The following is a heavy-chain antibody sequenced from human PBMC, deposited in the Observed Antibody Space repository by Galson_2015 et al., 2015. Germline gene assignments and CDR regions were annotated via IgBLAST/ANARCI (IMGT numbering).Heavy chain of an antibody. CDR1: GFTFDDYT. J-gene: IGHJ4*02. CDR3: AKPQGDYEFFDY. Sequence: SLRLSCAASGFTFDDYTMHWVRHAPGKGLEWVSLISWDGGSTYYADSVKGRFTISRDNSKNSLYLQMNSLRTEDTALYYCAKPQGDYEFFDYWGQGTLVTVSS. D-gene: IGHD4-17*01. CDR2: ISWDGGST. V-gene: IGHV3-43*01.